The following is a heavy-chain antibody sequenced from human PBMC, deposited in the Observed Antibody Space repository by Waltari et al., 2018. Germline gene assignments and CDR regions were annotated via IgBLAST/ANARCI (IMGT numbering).Heavy chain of an antibody. CDR2: LSASGLVS. Sequence: QLLESGGGLVQPGKSLRLSCVAPGFPFSDHALSWVRQRPGEGLEWVSSLSASGLVSYYTASVKGRFVISRDNSKNTLFLHLNAVTVGDTAIFYCAKNATLGRARYFDLWGRGTLVTVSS. CDR1: GFPFSDHA. CDR3: AKNATLGRARYFDL. D-gene: IGHD2-2*01. V-gene: IGHV3-23*01. J-gene: IGHJ2*01.